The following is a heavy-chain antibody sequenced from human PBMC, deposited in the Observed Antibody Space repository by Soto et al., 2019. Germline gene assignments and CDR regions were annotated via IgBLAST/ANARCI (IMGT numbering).Heavy chain of an antibody. V-gene: IGHV1-3*01. CDR2: INAGNGNT. D-gene: IGHD5-18*01. CDR3: AREGGYSYGYLDY. CDR1: GYPFTSSA. Sequence: ASVKASCMASGYPFTSSALHWVRQPPCQGLEWMGVINAGNGNTKYSQKFQGRVTITMDTSANTADMYVSSLRAEHTAVYYCAREGGYSYGYLDYWGQGTPVTVSS. J-gene: IGHJ4*02.